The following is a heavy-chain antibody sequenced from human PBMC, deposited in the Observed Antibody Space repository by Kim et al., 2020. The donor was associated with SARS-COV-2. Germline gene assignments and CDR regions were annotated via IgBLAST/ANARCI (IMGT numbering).Heavy chain of an antibody. CDR1: GFTFSSYW. V-gene: IGHV3-74*01. D-gene: IGHD2-21*01. Sequence: GGSLRLSCAASGFTFSSYWMHWVRQAPGKGLVWVSRINSDGSSTSYADSVKGRFTISRDNAKNTLYLQMNSLRAEDTAVYYCARVGTIHLFDIWGQGTMVTVSS. J-gene: IGHJ3*02. CDR2: INSDGSST. CDR3: ARVGTIHLFDI.